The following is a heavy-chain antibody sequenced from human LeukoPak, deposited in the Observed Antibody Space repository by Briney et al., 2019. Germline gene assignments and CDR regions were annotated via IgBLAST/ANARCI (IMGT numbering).Heavy chain of an antibody. Sequence: GGSLRLSCAASGFSFNTYWMNWVRQAPGKGLEWVANIKQDGSEKYYVDSVKGRFTISRDNAKNSLYLQMNSLRADDTAVYYCARNIGTDWGQGTLVTVSS. CDR3: ARNIGTD. J-gene: IGHJ4*02. D-gene: IGHD1-14*01. CDR1: GFSFNTYW. CDR2: IKQDGSEK. V-gene: IGHV3-7*01.